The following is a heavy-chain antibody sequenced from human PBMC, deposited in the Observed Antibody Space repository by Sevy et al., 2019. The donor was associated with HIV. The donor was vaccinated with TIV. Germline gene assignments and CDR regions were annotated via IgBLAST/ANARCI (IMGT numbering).Heavy chain of an antibody. CDR3: AKDSRAGYDSSGYYSSDAFDI. J-gene: IGHJ3*02. V-gene: IGHV3-9*01. CDR1: GFTFDDYA. D-gene: IGHD3-22*01. CDR2: ISRNSGSI. Sequence: GGSLRLSCAASGFTFDDYAMHWVRQAPGKGLEWVSGISRNSGSIGYADSVKGRFTISRDNAKNSLYLQMNSLRAEDTALYYCAKDSRAGYDSSGYYSSDAFDIWGQGTMVTVSS.